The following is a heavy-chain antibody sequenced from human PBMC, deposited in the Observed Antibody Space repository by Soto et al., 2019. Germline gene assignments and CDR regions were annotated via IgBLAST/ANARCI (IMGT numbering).Heavy chain of an antibody. D-gene: IGHD2-8*02. CDR1: GGSISSYY. Sequence: PSETLYLTCTVSGGSISSYYWSWIRQPPGKGLEWIGYIYYSGSTNYNPSLKSRVTISVDTSKNQFSLQLSSVTAADTAVYYCARQCLRRFVVYIWAGDYNYYMDVWGKGTTVTVSS. V-gene: IGHV4-59*08. CDR2: IYYSGST. J-gene: IGHJ6*03. CDR3: ARQCLRRFVVYIWAGDYNYYMDV.